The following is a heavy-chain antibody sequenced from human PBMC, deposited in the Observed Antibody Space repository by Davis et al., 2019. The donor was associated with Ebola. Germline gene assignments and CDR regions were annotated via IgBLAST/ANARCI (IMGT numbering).Heavy chain of an antibody. Sequence: SETLSLTCAVSGYSISSGSYWGWIRQPPGKGPEWIGSIYHSGSTYQNPSLKSRVTISVDTSKNQFSLKLSSVTAADTAVHYCARSGYCSSPSCYGSQIDYWGQGTLVTVSS. CDR3: ARSGYCSSPSCYGSQIDY. D-gene: IGHD2-2*01. CDR2: IYHSGST. CDR1: GYSISSGSY. V-gene: IGHV4-38-2*01. J-gene: IGHJ4*02.